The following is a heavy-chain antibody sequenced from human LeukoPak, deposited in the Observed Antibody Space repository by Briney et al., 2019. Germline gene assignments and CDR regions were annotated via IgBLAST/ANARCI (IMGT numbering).Heavy chain of an antibody. J-gene: IGHJ5*02. Sequence: GSLRLSCAASGFTFSSYWMSWVRQAPGKGLEWIGYIYYSGSTNYSPSLKSRVTISVDTSKNQFSLKLSSVTAADTAVYYCARAGLTGRYNWFDPWGQGTLVTVSS. V-gene: IGHV4-59*01. CDR1: GFTFSSYW. CDR3: ARAGLTGRYNWFDP. D-gene: IGHD1-20*01. CDR2: IYYSGST.